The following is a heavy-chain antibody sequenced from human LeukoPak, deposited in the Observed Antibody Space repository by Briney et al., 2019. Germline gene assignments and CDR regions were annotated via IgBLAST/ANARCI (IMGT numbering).Heavy chain of an antibody. Sequence: SETLSLTCTVSGGSISSYYWSWIRQPPGKGLEWIGYIYYSGSTNYNPSLKSRVTISVDTSKNQFSLKLSSVTAADTAVYYCAASISRWHWFDPWGQGTLVTVSS. J-gene: IGHJ5*02. D-gene: IGHD2-2*01. CDR1: GGSISSYY. CDR2: IYYSGST. V-gene: IGHV4-59*01. CDR3: AASISRWHWFDP.